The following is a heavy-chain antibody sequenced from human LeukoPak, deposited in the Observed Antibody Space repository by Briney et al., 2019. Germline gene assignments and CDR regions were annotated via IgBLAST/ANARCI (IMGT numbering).Heavy chain of an antibody. J-gene: IGHJ4*02. Sequence: GGSLRLSCAASGFTVSSNYMSWVRQAPGKGLEWVSVIYSGGSTYYADSVKGRFTISRDNSKNTLYLQMNSLRAEDTAVYYCARTTGNYGYYFDYWGQGTLVTVSS. CDR2: IYSGGST. D-gene: IGHD1-7*01. V-gene: IGHV3-53*01. CDR1: GFTVSSNY. CDR3: ARTTGNYGYYFDY.